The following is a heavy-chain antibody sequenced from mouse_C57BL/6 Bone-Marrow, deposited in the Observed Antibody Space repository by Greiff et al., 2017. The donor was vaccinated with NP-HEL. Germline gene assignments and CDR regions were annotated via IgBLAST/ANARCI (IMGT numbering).Heavy chain of an antibody. D-gene: IGHD1-1*01. J-gene: IGHJ1*03. CDR2: IYPGGGYT. CDR1: GYTFTNYW. CDR3: ARIYYGSSYGWYFDV. V-gene: IGHV1-63*01. Sequence: VQLQQSGAELVRPGTSVKMSCKASGYTFTNYWIGWAKQRPGHGLEWIGDIYPGGGYTNYNEKFKGKATLTADKSSSTAYMQFSSLTSEDSAIYYCARIYYGSSYGWYFDVWGTGTTVTVSS.